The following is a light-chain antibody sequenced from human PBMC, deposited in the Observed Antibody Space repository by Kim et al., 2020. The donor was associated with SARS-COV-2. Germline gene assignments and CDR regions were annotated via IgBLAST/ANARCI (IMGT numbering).Light chain of an antibody. J-gene: IGKJ1*01. V-gene: IGKV3-11*02. Sequence: LSQGERATLSCRASQSVSSYLAWYQQKPGQAPRLLISDASNRATGIPARFSGSGSGRDFTLTISSLEPEDFAVYYCQQRNYWPRTFGQGTRVEIK. CDR3: QQRNYWPRT. CDR2: DAS. CDR1: QSVSSY.